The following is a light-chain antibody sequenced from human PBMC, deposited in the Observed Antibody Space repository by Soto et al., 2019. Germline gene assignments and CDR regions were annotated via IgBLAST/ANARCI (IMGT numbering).Light chain of an antibody. V-gene: IGKV4-1*01. CDR2: WAS. J-gene: IGKJ4*01. CDR1: QSSLYSSNNKNF. Sequence: DSVLTDSPDTLCVSQSERATITFKCSQSSLYSSNNKNFLAWYQQKPGLPPMLLIYWASTRESGVPDRLRGSGFGTDVTLTINRLHAEDVAVYYCQQYYSPPHPFGGGTKVDIK. CDR3: QQYYSPPHP.